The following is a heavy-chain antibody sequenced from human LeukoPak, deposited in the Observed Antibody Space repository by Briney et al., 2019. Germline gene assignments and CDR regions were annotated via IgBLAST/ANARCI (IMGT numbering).Heavy chain of an antibody. D-gene: IGHD5-24*01. J-gene: IGHJ6*03. Sequence: ASVKVSCKASGYTFTSYDMNRVRQAAGQGLEWMGWMNPNSGNTGYAQKFQGRVTMTRNTSISTAYMELSSLRSEDTAVYYCARGRRDTLYGAYYYYMDVWGKGTTVTVSS. CDR3: ARGRRDTLYGAYYYYMDV. CDR1: GYTFTSYD. CDR2: MNPNSGNT. V-gene: IGHV1-8*01.